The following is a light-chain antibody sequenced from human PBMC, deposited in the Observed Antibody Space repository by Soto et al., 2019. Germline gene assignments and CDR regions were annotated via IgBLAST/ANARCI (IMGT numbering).Light chain of an antibody. Sequence: IQLTQSPTTLPASVVDRVTLTCRASESISNWLAWYQQRTGTAPKLLIYHASILETAVPSRVSGNGSGTEFTITISSLQHGDFATYYCHQYKPYSFGQGSRVEIK. J-gene: IGKJ1*01. CDR2: HAS. V-gene: IGKV1-5*01. CDR1: ESISNW. CDR3: HQYKPYS.